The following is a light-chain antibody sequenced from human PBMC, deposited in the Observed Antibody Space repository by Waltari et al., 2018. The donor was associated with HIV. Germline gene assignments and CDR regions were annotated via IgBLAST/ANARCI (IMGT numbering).Light chain of an antibody. CDR2: RNN. CDR3: AAWDDSLSGLYV. Sequence: QSVLTQPPSASGTPGQRVTISCSGSSSTIGRNYLCWSQQLPGTAPKLLIYRNNERPSGVPDRFSGSKSGTSASLAISGLRSEDEADYYCAAWDDSLSGLYVFGTGTKVTVL. CDR1: SSTIGRNY. V-gene: IGLV1-47*01. J-gene: IGLJ1*01.